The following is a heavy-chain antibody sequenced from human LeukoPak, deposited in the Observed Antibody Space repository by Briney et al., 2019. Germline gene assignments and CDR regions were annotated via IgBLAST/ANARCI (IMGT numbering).Heavy chain of an antibody. CDR3: ARRGSGYDLVGYFDY. CDR2: ISYDGRNK. D-gene: IGHD5-12*01. Sequence: GGSLRLSCAASGFTFSSYAMHWVRQAPGKGLEWVSVISYDGRNKYYGDSVKGRFTISRDNAKNSLYLQMNSLRAEDTAVYYCARRGSGYDLVGYFDYWGQGTLVTVSS. J-gene: IGHJ4*02. V-gene: IGHV3-30*04. CDR1: GFTFSSYA.